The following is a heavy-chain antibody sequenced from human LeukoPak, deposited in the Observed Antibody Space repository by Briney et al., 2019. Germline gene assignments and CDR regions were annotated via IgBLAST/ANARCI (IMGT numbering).Heavy chain of an antibody. CDR1: GGSISSSNW. CDR2: IYHSGST. Sequence: SETLSLTCAVSGGSISSSNWWSWVRQPPGKGLERIGEIYHSGSTNYNPSLKSRVTISVDTSKNQFSLKLSSVTAADTAVYYCARGGGIQLWLRTYFDYWGQGTLVTVSS. CDR3: ARGGGIQLWLRTYFDY. V-gene: IGHV4-4*02. D-gene: IGHD5-18*01. J-gene: IGHJ4*02.